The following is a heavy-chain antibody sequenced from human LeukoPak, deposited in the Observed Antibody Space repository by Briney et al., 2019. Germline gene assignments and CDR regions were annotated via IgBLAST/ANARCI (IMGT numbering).Heavy chain of an antibody. D-gene: IGHD4-17*01. CDR1: GGSISSYY. V-gene: IGHV4-59*12. Sequence: SETLSLTCAVSGGSISSYYWSWIRQPPGRGLEWIGSIHYSGSTSYNSSLKSRVTISVDTSKNQFSLKLSSVTAADTAVYYCARATDDYGDNYFDYWGQGTLVTVSS. J-gene: IGHJ4*02. CDR2: IHYSGST. CDR3: ARATDDYGDNYFDY.